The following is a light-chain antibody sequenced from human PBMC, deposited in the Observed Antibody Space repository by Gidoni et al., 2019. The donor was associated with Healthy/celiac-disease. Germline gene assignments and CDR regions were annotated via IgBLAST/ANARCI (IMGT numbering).Light chain of an antibody. CDR1: QSVSSY. V-gene: IGKV3-11*01. CDR2: DAS. CDR3: QQRSNWPRT. Sequence: EIVFTQSPATLSLSPGERATLSCRASQSVSSYLAGYQQKPGQAPRLLIYDASNRATGIPARFSGSGSGTDFTLTISSLEPEDFAVYYCQQRSNWPRTVGQGTKVEIK. J-gene: IGKJ1*01.